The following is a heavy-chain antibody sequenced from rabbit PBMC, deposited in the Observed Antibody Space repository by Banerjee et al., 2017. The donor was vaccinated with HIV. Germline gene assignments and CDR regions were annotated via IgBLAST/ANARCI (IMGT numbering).Heavy chain of an antibody. Sequence: QEQLEESGGGLVKPGASLTLTCTASGFDLSSGYDMCWVRQAPGKGVEWIACIYTASTDNGDCASWAKGRFTISKTSSTTVTLQMTSLTAADTATYFCARGGGGYAGYGHGDDAFDPWGPGTLVTVS. CDR1: GFDLSSGYD. CDR3: ARGGGGYAGYGHGDDAFDP. CDR2: IYTASTDNG. V-gene: IGHV1S45*01. J-gene: IGHJ2*01. D-gene: IGHD7-1*01.